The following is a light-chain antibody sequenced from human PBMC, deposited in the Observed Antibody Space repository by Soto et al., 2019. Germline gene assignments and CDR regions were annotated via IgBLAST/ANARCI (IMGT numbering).Light chain of an antibody. CDR3: QQYGDSPFT. V-gene: IGKV3-20*01. CDR2: GAS. CDR1: QSVSSTY. J-gene: IGKJ3*01. Sequence: EIALTQSPGTLSLSPGERATLSCRASQSVSSTYLAWYQQKPGQAPRLLIYGASSRATGIPDRFSGSGSGTDFTLTISRLEPEAFAVYYCQQYGDSPFTFGPGNKVYV.